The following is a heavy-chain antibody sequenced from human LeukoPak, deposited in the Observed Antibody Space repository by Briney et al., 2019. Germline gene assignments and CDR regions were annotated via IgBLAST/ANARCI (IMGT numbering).Heavy chain of an antibody. CDR2: IYHSGSP. Sequence: SETLSLTCAVSGGSISSNNWWGWVRQPPGKGLEWIGEIYHSGSPNYNPSLKSRVTISVDTSKNQFSLKLSSVTAADTAVYYCARTGGNFDYWGQGTLVTVSS. V-gene: IGHV4-4*02. CDR1: GGSISSNNW. CDR3: ARTGGNFDY. D-gene: IGHD1-14*01. J-gene: IGHJ4*02.